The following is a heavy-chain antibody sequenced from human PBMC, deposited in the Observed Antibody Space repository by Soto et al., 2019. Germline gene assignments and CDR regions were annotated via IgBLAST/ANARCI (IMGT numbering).Heavy chain of an antibody. CDR3: ARGSLLWFGGGARSGMDV. CDR2: IIPIFGTA. V-gene: IGHV1-69*06. D-gene: IGHD3-10*01. CDR1: GGTFSSYA. Sequence: QVQLVQSGAEVKKPGSSVKVSCKASGGTFSSYAISWVRQAPGQGLEWMGGIIPIFGTANYAQKFQGRVTITADKSTSTAYMELSSLRSEDTAVYYCARGSLLWFGGGARSGMDVWGQGTTVTVSS. J-gene: IGHJ6*02.